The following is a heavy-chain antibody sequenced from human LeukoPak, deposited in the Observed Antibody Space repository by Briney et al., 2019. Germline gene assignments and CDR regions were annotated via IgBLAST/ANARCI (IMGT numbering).Heavy chain of an antibody. CDR1: GFTFISHN. D-gene: IGHD6-13*01. CDR2: IGSSTSYI. CDR3: AVIAAAGTFDY. J-gene: IGHJ4*02. V-gene: IGHV3-21*01. Sequence: GGSLRLSCAASGFTFISHNMNWVRQAPGKGLEWVSSIGSSTSYISYADSMKGRFTISRDNAKNSLYLQMNSLRAEDTAVYYCAVIAAAGTFDYWGQGTLVTVSS.